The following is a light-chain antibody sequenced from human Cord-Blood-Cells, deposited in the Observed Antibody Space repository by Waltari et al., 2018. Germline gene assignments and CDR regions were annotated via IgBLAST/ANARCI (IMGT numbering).Light chain of an antibody. J-gene: IGLJ2*01. CDR1: SSDVGSYNL. Sequence: QSALTQPASVSGSPGQSITISCTETSSDVGSYNLVSWYQQHPGKAPKLMIYEGSKRPSGVSNRFSGSKSGNTASLTISGLQAEDEADYYCCSYAGSNVVFGGGTKLTVL. CDR3: CSYAGSNVV. CDR2: EGS. V-gene: IGLV2-23*01.